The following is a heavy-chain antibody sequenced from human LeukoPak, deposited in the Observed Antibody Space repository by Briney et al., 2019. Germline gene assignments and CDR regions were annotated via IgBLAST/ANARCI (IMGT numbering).Heavy chain of an antibody. D-gene: IGHD6-13*01. CDR1: GYTFTSYD. CDR3: ARGATAGRFSLRPTGAYYMDV. V-gene: IGHV1-8*03. J-gene: IGHJ6*03. CDR2: MNPNSGNT. Sequence: ASVKVSCKASGYTFTSYDINWVRQATGQGLEWMGWMNPNSGNTGYAQKFQGRVTITRNTSISTAYMGLSSLRFDDTAVYYCARGATAGRFSLRPTGAYYMDVWGKGTTVTVSS.